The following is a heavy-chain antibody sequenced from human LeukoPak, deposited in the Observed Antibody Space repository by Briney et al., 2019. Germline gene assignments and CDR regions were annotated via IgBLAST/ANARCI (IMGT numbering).Heavy chain of an antibody. CDR1: EFTFSNYD. Sequence: PGGSLRLSCAASEFTFSNYDIHWVRQAPGKGLEWVAFIRYDGNTKYYADSVKGRFTISRDKSKNTLSLQMNSLRAEDTAIYYCAKDLRHHFDYWGQGTLVTVSS. CDR2: IRYDGNTK. V-gene: IGHV3-30*02. J-gene: IGHJ4*02. CDR3: AKDLRHHFDY.